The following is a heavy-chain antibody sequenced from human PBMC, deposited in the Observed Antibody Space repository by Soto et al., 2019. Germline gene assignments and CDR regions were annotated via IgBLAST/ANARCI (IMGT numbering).Heavy chain of an antibody. CDR3: ARDRYGELDAFDI. CDR1: GFTYSSYG. Sequence: QVQLVESGGGVVQPGRSLRLSCAASGFTYSSYGMHWVRQAPGKGLEWVAVIWYDGSNKYYADSVKGRFTISRDNSKNTLYLQMNSLRAEDTAVSYCARDRYGELDAFDIWGQGTMVTVSS. V-gene: IGHV3-33*01. J-gene: IGHJ3*02. CDR2: IWYDGSNK. D-gene: IGHD4-17*01.